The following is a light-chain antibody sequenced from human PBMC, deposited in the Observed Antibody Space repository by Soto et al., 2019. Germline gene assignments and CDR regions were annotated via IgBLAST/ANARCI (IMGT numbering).Light chain of an antibody. Sequence: EIVLTQSPGSLSLSPGERATLSCRASQSVSSSYLAWYQRKPGQAPRPLIYGASSRATGIPDRFSGSGSGTDFTFSISRLEPEDFAVYYCQEYGSSPVTFGQGTKVEIK. CDR3: QEYGSSPVT. CDR2: GAS. CDR1: QSVSSSY. V-gene: IGKV3-20*01. J-gene: IGKJ1*01.